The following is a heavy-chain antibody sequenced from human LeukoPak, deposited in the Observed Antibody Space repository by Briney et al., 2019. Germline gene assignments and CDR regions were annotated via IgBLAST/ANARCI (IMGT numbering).Heavy chain of an antibody. CDR2: INTDGSST. J-gene: IGHJ4*02. D-gene: IGHD1-7*01. CDR1: GFTFSSYW. CDR3: ARDLGSLGYNWNYGEYYFDY. Sequence: GGSLRLSCAASGFTFSSYWMHWVRQAPGKGLVWVSRINTDGSSTSYADSVKGRFTISRDNAKNTLYLQMNSLRAEDTAVYYCARDLGSLGYNWNYGEYYFDYWGQGTLVTVSS. V-gene: IGHV3-74*01.